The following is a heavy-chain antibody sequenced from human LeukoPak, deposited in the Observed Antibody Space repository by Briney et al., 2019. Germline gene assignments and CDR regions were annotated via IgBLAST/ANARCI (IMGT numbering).Heavy chain of an antibody. CDR1: GGTFSSYA. CDR3: ARSYSSGWYGGEDY. Sequence: ASVKVSCKASGGTFSSYAISWVRQAPGRGLEWMGGIIPIFGTANYAQKFQGRVTITADKSTSTAYMELSSLRSEDTAVYYCARSYSSGWYGGEDYWGQGTLVTVSS. CDR2: IIPIFGTA. J-gene: IGHJ4*02. V-gene: IGHV1-69*06. D-gene: IGHD6-19*01.